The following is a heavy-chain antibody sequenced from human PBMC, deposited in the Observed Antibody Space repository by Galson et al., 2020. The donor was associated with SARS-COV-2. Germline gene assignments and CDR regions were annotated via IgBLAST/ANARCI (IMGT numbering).Heavy chain of an antibody. CDR2: LNPTTGSS. V-gene: IGHV1-2*02. J-gene: IGHJ6*02. D-gene: IGHD6-19*01. Sequence: ASAQVTCKTAVHRFSGYYMYCVPQPPRQGPESLRTLNPTTGSSPYPPWFQDPLTMASDMSISTAFMTVSRLRFDDTAVYYCARGLSGGWPYYNFYAMDVWGQGTTVTVSS. CDR3: ARGLSGGWPYYNFYAMDV. CDR1: VHRFSGYY.